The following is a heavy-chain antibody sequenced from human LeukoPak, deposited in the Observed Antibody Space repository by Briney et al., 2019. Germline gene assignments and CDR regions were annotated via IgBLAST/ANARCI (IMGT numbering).Heavy chain of an antibody. D-gene: IGHD3-22*01. CDR2: IYHSGST. CDR3: ARVGIYYDSSGYYGKFLDY. CDR1: GGSFSGYY. V-gene: IGHV4-34*01. Sequence: SETLSLTCAVYGGSFSGYYWSWIRQPPGKGLEWIGEIYHSGSTNYNPSLKSRVTISVDKSKNQFSLKLSSVTAADTAVYYCARVGIYYDSSGYYGKFLDYWGQGTLVTVSS. J-gene: IGHJ4*02.